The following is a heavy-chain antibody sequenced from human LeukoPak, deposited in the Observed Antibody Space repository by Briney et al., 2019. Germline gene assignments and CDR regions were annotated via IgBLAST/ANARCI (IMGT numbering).Heavy chain of an antibody. CDR3: ARAGGAIFGVVIFDY. CDR2: INPNSGGT. Sequence: EASVKVSCKASGYTFTGYYMHWVRQAPGQGLEWMGWINPNSGGTNYAQKFQGRVTMTRDTSISTAYMELSRLRSDDTAVYYCARAGGAIFGVVIFDYWGQGTLVTVSS. D-gene: IGHD3-3*01. V-gene: IGHV1-2*02. J-gene: IGHJ4*02. CDR1: GYTFTGYY.